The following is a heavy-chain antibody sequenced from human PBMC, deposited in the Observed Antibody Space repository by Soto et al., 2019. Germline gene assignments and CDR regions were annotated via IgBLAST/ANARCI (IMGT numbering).Heavy chain of an antibody. CDR2: ISGSGGST. J-gene: IGHJ4*02. D-gene: IGHD1-7*01. CDR3: ARIDQDWNSGTYYFDY. Sequence: PGGSLRLSCAASGFTFSSYAMSWVRQAPGKGLEWVSAISGSGGSTYYADSVKGRFTISRDNSKNTLYLQMNSLRAEDTAVYYCARIDQDWNSGTYYFDYWGQGTLVTVSS. CDR1: GFTFSSYA. V-gene: IGHV3-23*01.